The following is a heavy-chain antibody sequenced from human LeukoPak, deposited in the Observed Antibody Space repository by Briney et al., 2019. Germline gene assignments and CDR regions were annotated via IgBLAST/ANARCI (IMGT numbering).Heavy chain of an antibody. CDR3: ANFEPGYTSSWYAEF. Sequence: GGSLRLSCEVSGFTFSSSRMNWVRQAPGKGLEWVSYISSRGATKHYADSVKGRFTISRDNAKNALYLQMKSLRVEDTAVYYCANFEPGYTSSWYAEFWGQGTLVTVSS. CDR1: GFTFSSSR. CDR2: ISSRGATK. J-gene: IGHJ4*02. V-gene: IGHV3-48*01. D-gene: IGHD6-13*01.